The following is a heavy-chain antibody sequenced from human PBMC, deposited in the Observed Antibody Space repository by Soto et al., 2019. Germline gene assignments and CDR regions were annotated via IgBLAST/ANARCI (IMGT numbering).Heavy chain of an antibody. J-gene: IGHJ4*02. D-gene: IGHD2-15*01. Sequence: EVQLVESGGGLVKPGGSLRLSCAASGFIFSSYSMNWVRQAPGKELEWVSSISSSSSYIYYADSVKGLFTISRDNAKNSLYLKMNSLRAEDPAVYYCARDLGNGTRWYYWGRGSMVTVFS. CDR1: GFIFSSYS. V-gene: IGHV3-21*01. CDR3: ARDLGNGTRWYY. CDR2: ISSSSSYI.